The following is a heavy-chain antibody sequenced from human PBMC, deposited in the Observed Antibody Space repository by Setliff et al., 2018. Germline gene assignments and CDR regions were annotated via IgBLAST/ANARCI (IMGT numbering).Heavy chain of an antibody. V-gene: IGHV1-8*02. CDR3: ARLYYDYVWGSYRLYYYYGMDV. CDR2: LNPNSGNT. J-gene: IGHJ6*02. CDR1: GYTFTSYD. Sequence: ASVKVSCKASGYTFTSYDINWLRQATGQGFEWMGWLNPNSGNTGYAQKFQARVTMTRNTSISRAYMELSSLSSEDTAVYYCARLYYDYVWGSYRLYYYYGMDVWGQGPTVNVSS. D-gene: IGHD3-16*01.